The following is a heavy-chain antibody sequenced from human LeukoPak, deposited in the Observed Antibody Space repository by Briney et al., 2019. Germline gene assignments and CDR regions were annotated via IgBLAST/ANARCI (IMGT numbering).Heavy chain of an antibody. J-gene: IGHJ4*02. CDR2: MNPNSGNT. D-gene: IGHD3-9*01. CDR3: ARGDRLPGYSAPVGDY. CDR1: GYTFTSYD. V-gene: IGHV1-8*01. Sequence: ASVKVSCKASGYTFTSYDINWVRQATGQGLEWMGWMNPNSGNTGYAQKFQGRVTMTRNTSISTAYMELSSLRSEDTAIYYCARGDRLPGYSAPVGDYWGQGTLGTVSS.